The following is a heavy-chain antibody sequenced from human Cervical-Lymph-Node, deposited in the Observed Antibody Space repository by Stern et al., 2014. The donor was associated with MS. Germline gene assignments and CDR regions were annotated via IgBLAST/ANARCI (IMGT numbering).Heavy chain of an antibody. CDR2: ITSSGDHT. J-gene: IGHJ6*02. CDR3: VRDFCGGDCQTYYYFYGLDV. Sequence: EVQLLESGGGLVKPGGSLRLSCVVSGFTFSTYRMNWVRQAPGKGLEWISSITSSGDHTYYADSVKGRVTISRDNAKNSLYLHMNSLGAEDTAVYYCVRDFCGGDCQTYYYFYGLDVWGQGTTVTVSS. CDR1: GFTFSTYR. D-gene: IGHD2-21*02. V-gene: IGHV3-21*06.